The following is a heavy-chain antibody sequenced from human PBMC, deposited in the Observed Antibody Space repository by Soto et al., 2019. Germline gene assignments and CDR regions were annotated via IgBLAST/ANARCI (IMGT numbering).Heavy chain of an antibody. D-gene: IGHD2-21*01. CDR1: GDSISRGGYY. Sequence: QVQLQESGPGLVKPSQTLSLTCTVSGDSISRGGYYWNWIRQHPRKGLEWIGYIYHSGSTNYNPSLKSRVNISVDTSKNQLSLELSSVTAADTAMYYCARDGAGAYGLGWFDPWGQGILVTVSS. J-gene: IGHJ5*02. CDR2: IYHSGST. V-gene: IGHV4-31*03. CDR3: ARDGAGAYGLGWFDP.